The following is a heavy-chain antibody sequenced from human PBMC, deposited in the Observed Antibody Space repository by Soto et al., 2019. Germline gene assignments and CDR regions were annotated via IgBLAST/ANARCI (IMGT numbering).Heavy chain of an antibody. V-gene: IGHV1-18*01. D-gene: IGHD5-12*01. J-gene: IGHJ6*02. CDR2: ISAYNGNT. CDR3: ARTIVATTTSYYGMDV. CDR1: GYTFTSYG. Sequence: QVQLVQSGAEVKKPGASVKVSCKASGYTFTSYGISWVRQAPGQGLEWMGWISAYNGNTNYAQKLQGRVTTTTDTSTSTAYMELRSLRSDDTAVYYCARTIVATTTSYYGMDVWGQGTTVTVSS.